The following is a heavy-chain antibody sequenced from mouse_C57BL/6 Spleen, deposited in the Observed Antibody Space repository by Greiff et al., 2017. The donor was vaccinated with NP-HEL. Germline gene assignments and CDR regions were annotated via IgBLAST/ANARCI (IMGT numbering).Heavy chain of an antibody. CDR3: ARWETGSYWYFDV. Sequence: QVQLQQSGAELVKPGASVKISCKASGYAFSSYWMNWVKQRPGKGLEWIGQIYPGDGDTNYNGKFKGKATLTADKSSSTAYMQRSSLTSEDSAVYFCARWETGSYWYFDVWGTGTTVTVSS. J-gene: IGHJ1*03. CDR1: GYAFSSYW. V-gene: IGHV1-80*01. CDR2: IYPGDGDT. D-gene: IGHD4-1*01.